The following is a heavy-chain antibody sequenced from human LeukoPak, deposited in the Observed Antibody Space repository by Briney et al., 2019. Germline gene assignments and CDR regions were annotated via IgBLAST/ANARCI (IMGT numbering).Heavy chain of an antibody. D-gene: IGHD4-17*01. J-gene: IGHJ4*02. CDR2: VKQDGSEK. CDR3: ARDGADYGFDY. CDR1: GFTFSSYA. Sequence: GGSLRLSCAASGFTFSSYAMSWVRQAPGKGLEWVANVKQDGSEKYYVDSVKGRFTISRDNAKNSLYLQMNSLRAEDTAVYYCARDGADYGFDYWGQGTLVTVSS. V-gene: IGHV3-7*01.